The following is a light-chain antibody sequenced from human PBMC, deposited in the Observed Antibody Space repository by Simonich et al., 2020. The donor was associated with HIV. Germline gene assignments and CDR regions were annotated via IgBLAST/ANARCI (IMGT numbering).Light chain of an antibody. CDR1: QSVLYSSNNKNY. J-gene: IGKJ3*01. CDR2: WAA. CDR3: QQYYSTPFT. V-gene: IGKV4-1*01. Sequence: DIVMAQSPDSLAVSLGERATINCKSSQSVLYSSNNKNYLAWYQQKPGQPPQLIIYWAATREAGGPDRFSGSGSGTDFTLTISRLQAEDVAVYYCQQYYSTPFTFGPGTKVDIK.